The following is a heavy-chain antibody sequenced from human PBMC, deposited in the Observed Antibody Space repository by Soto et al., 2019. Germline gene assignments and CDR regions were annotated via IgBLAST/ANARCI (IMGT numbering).Heavy chain of an antibody. CDR1: GFTFSNHA. CDR2: ISGSGGST. V-gene: IGHV3-23*01. CDR3: ATSRYY. J-gene: IGHJ4*02. Sequence: EVQVLESGGGSVQPGGSLRLSCAASGFTFSNHAMNWVRQAPGKGLEWVSGISGSGGSTYYADSVEGRFTISRDNSKNSVYLQMNSLRAEDTAVYYCATSRYYWGQGTLVTVSS.